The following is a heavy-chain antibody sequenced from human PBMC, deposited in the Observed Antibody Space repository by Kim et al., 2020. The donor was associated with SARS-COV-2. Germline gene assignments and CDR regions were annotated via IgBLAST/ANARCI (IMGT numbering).Heavy chain of an antibody. CDR2: VFDSVST. D-gene: IGHD3-10*01. CDR1: DDSISIYY. Sequence: SETLSLTCTVSDDSISIYYWSWVRRPPVKGLEWIGYVFDSVSTNYNPSLKRRFTLSVDTSNNQVSLNLHSVTASDTAVYYCARGGVRGIITFLDSWGQGTLVTVS. V-gene: IGHV4-59*01. CDR3: ARGGVRGIITFLDS. J-gene: IGHJ4*02.